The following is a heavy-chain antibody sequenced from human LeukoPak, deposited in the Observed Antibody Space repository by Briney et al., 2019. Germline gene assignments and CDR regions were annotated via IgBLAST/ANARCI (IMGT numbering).Heavy chain of an antibody. Sequence: PGRSLRLSCAASQFTFSSYGMHWVRQAPGKGLEWVAAISFDGSNKYYADSMKGRFTISRDNSKNMVYLQLNSLRAEDTAVYYCARTREQWQVLDYWGQGTLVTVSS. CDR1: QFTFSSYG. J-gene: IGHJ4*02. V-gene: IGHV3-30*03. D-gene: IGHD6-19*01. CDR2: ISFDGSNK. CDR3: ARTREQWQVLDY.